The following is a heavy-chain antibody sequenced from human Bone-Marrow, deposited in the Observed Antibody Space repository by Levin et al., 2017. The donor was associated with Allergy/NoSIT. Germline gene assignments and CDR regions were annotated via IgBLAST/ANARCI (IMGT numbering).Heavy chain of an antibody. CDR1: GFTFGRYW. CDR2: IEQDGSKT. J-gene: IGHJ4*02. CDR3: ARDSPGYGGYDY. D-gene: IGHD5-12*01. Sequence: GESLKISCAVSGFTFGRYWMSWVRQAPGKGLEWVANIEQDGSKTFCVDSVRGRFTVSKDNAKSSLYLQVNSLRTEDTAVYYCARDSPGYGGYDYWGQGTLVSVSS. V-gene: IGHV3-7*01.